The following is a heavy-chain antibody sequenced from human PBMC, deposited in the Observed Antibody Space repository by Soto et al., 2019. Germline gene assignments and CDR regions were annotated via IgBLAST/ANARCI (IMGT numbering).Heavy chain of an antibody. CDR2: MNPKSGST. V-gene: IGHV1-8*01. Sequence: ASVKVSCKASGYTFTNYDINWVRQTTGQGLEWMGWMNPKSGSTGYSQKFQGRVTMTRDTSIDTGYMELSSLTSNDTAVYYCARVPSTVTTLVTYYYYMDVWGKGTTVTVSS. D-gene: IGHD4-17*01. CDR3: ARVPSTVTTLVTYYYYMDV. J-gene: IGHJ6*03. CDR1: GYTFTNYD.